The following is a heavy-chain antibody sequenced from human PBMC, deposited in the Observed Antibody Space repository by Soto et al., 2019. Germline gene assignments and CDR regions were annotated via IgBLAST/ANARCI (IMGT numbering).Heavy chain of an antibody. V-gene: IGHV3-64D*06. CDR3: VKGEFYYDSSAYYPFDS. CDR1: GFPFSNDY. J-gene: IGHJ4*02. CDR2: ISGSEDNI. Sequence: GGSLRLSCVASGFPFSNDYMDWVRQAPGKGLEWVAVISGSEDNIHYADSVKGRFTISRDNSRNTQYLQMSSLRADDTAAYYCVKGEFYYDSSAYYPFDSWGQGTLVTVSS. D-gene: IGHD3-22*01.